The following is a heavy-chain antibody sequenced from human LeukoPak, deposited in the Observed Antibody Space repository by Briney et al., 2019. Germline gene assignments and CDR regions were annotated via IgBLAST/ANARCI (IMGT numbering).Heavy chain of an antibody. CDR2: INTNTGNP. V-gene: IGHV7-4-1*02. D-gene: IGHD3-22*01. J-gene: IGHJ4*02. CDR1: GYTFNRYA. Sequence: ASVKVSCKASGYTFNRYAVNWVRQAPGQGLEWMGWINTNTGNPTYARGFTGRFVFSLDTSVSTTYLQISSLKAKDTAVYYCARENYDSSGYHYYFDSWGQGTLVTVSS. CDR3: ARENYDSSGYHYYFDS.